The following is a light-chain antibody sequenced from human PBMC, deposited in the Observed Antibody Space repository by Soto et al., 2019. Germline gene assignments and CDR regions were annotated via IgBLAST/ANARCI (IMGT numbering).Light chain of an antibody. CDR2: DAA. Sequence: EFVLTQSPGTLSLSPGERATPSCRASHTVRTNYLAWYQQKPGQAPRLLIYDAASRATGITDSFSGGGSGTAFTLTISRLSPADFAVYYGQQFSSYPLTFGGGTKVEIK. V-gene: IGKV3-20*01. CDR3: QQFSSYPLT. CDR1: HTVRTNY. J-gene: IGKJ4*01.